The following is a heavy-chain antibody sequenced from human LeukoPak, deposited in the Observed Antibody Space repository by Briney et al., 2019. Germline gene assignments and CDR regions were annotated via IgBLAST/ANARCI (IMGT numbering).Heavy chain of an antibody. D-gene: IGHD3-10*01. Sequence: SETLSLTCTVSGGSISSGGYYWSWIRQHPGKGLEWIGYIYYSGSTYYNPSLKSRVTISVDTSKNQFSLKLSSVTAADTAVYYCARAPSGAYGSGSYCYFDYWGQGTLVTVSS. CDR2: IYYSGST. CDR3: ARAPSGAYGSGSYCYFDY. CDR1: GGSISSGGYY. J-gene: IGHJ4*02. V-gene: IGHV4-31*03.